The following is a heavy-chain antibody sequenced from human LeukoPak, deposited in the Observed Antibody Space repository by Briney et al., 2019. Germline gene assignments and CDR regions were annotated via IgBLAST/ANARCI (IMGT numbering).Heavy chain of an antibody. J-gene: IGHJ5*02. V-gene: IGHV1-18*04. D-gene: IGHD6-13*01. Sequence: PVASVKVSCKASGYTFTSYYMHWVRQAPGQGLEWMGWISAYNGNTNYAQKLQGRVTMTTDTSTSTAYMELRSLRSDDTAVYYCARWGYSSSWYWFDPWGQGTLVTVSS. CDR2: ISAYNGNT. CDR3: ARWGYSSSWYWFDP. CDR1: GYTFTSYY.